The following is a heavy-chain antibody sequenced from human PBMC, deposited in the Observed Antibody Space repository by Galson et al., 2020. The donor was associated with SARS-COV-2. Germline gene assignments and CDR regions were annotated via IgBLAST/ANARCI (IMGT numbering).Heavy chain of an antibody. Sequence: SETLSLTCTVSGASIRSGRYHWSWIRQPAGKGLESIGRIYTSGNTNYNPSLKSRVTISLDTSKNQFSLRLRSVTAADTAVYYCARGEFVELYYYGMDVWGQGTTDTVSS. J-gene: IGHJ6*02. CDR1: GASIRSGRYH. CDR2: IYTSGNT. D-gene: IGHD3-3*01. V-gene: IGHV4-61*02. CDR3: ARGEFVELYYYGMDV.